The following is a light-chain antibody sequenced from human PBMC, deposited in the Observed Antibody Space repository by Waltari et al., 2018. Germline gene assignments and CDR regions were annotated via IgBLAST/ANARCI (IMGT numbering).Light chain of an antibody. Sequence: QSVMTQPPSASGLPGQRISIPCPGRSSNIGKNGVSWYQQFPGTAPKLLIYSTNQRPSGVPDRFSGSKSGSSASLAISGLRTDDEAAYYCAAWDDTLKGPVFGSGTQVTAL. V-gene: IGLV1-44*01. J-gene: IGLJ1*01. CDR1: SSNIGKNG. CDR3: AAWDDTLKGPV. CDR2: STN.